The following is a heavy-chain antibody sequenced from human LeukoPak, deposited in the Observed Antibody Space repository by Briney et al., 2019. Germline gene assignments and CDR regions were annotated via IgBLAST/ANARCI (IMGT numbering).Heavy chain of an antibody. Sequence: PSGTLSLTCAVSGGSISGSNWWNWVRQSPGKGLEWIGEVHYSGRTNYNSSLKSRITMSVDKSKNLFSLKLTSVTAADTAVYYCARDGTTVPSLDPWGQGTLVTVSS. CDR2: VHYSGRT. V-gene: IGHV4-4*02. CDR3: ARDGTTVPSLDP. CDR1: GGSISGSNW. D-gene: IGHD4-17*01. J-gene: IGHJ5*02.